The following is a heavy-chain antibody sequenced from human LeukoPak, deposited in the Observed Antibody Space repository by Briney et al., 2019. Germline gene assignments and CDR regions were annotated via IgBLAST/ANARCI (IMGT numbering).Heavy chain of an antibody. V-gene: IGHV3-23*01. D-gene: IGHD3-22*01. CDR1: GFTFSSFA. Sequence: PGGSLRLSCAASGFTFSSFAMSWVRQAPGKGLEWVSAISGSGGTSYYADSVKGRFTISRDNSKNTLYLQMNSLRAEDTAVYYCAKLCTYYYGSSGSCRDYWGQGTLVTVSS. CDR3: AKLCTYYYGSSGSCRDY. J-gene: IGHJ4*02. CDR2: ISGSGGTS.